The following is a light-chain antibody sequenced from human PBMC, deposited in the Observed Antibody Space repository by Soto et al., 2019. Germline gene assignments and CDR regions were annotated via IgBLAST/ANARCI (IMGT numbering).Light chain of an antibody. Sequence: QSVLTQPASVSGSPGQSITISCTGTSSDVGGYNYVSWYQHHPGKAPELMIFEVSNRPSGVSHRFSGSKSGNTASLTISGLQAEDEAYYFCFSFTTSHTHIFGTGTKVTVL. CDR2: EVS. CDR1: SSDVGGYNY. J-gene: IGLJ1*01. CDR3: FSFTTSHTHI. V-gene: IGLV2-14*01.